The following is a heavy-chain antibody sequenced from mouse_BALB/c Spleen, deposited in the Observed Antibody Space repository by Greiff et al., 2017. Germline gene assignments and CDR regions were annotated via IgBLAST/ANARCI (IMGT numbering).Heavy chain of an antibody. CDR1: GYTFTDYA. D-gene: IGHD1-1*01. J-gene: IGHJ2*01. V-gene: IGHV1S137*01. CDR2: ISTYYGDA. CDR3: ARSGYYGSKGYFDY. Sequence: QVHVKQSGAELVRPGVSVKISCKGSGYTFTDYAMHWVKQSHAKSLEWIGVISTYYGDASYNQKFKGKATMTVDKSSSTAYMELARLTSEDSAIYYCARSGYYGSKGYFDYWGQGTTLTVSS.